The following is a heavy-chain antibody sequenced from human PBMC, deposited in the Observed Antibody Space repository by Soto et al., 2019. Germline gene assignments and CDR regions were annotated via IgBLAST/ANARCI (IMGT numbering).Heavy chain of an antibody. D-gene: IGHD1-26*01. CDR1: GFTFDDYT. V-gene: IGHV3-43*01. CDR3: VREMYSGNYHYFDY. CDR2: ITWDGVDT. J-gene: IGHJ4*02. Sequence: GGSLRLSCAASGFTFDDYTMHWVRQVPGKGLEWVSLITWDGVDTFYPDSVMGRFTISRDNSKNTLYLQMNTVRADDTAVYYCVREMYSGNYHYFDYRGQGILVTVSS.